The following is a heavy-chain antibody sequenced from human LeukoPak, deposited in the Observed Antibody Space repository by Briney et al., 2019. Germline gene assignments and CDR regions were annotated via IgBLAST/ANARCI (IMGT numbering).Heavy chain of an antibody. CDR1: GGSFSGYY. CDR2: INHSGST. CDR3: ARGDNYYDSSGTPGNWFDP. J-gene: IGHJ5*02. V-gene: IGHV4-34*01. Sequence: PSETLSLTCAVYGGSFSGYYWSWIRQPPGKGLEWIGEINHSGSTNYNPSLKSRVTISVDTSKNQFSLKLSSVTAADTAVYYCARGDNYYDSSGTPGNWFDPWGQGTLVTVSS. D-gene: IGHD3-22*01.